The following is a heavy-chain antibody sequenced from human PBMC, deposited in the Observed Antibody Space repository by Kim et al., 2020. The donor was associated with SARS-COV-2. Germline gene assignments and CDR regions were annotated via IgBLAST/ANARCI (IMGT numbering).Heavy chain of an antibody. J-gene: IGHJ6*03. CDR3: ARRGPTSSTSFYYYYMDV. CDR2: IYYSGST. CDR1: GGSISSYY. V-gene: IGHV4-59*08. D-gene: IGHD2-2*01. Sequence: SETLSLTCTVSGGSISSYYWSWIRQPPGKGLEWIGYIYYSGSTNYNPSLKSRVTISVDTSKNQFSLKLSSVTAADTAVYYCARRGPTSSTSFYYYYMDVWGKGTTVTVSS.